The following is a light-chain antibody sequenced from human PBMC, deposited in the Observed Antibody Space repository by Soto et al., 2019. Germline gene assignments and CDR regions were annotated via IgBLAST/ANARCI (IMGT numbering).Light chain of an antibody. Sequence: DIQMSQSASALSASVGYRVTITCRSSQAISNYLAWFQQKPGQAPKRLIYAASTLESGVPSRFSGSGSGTEFSLTISSLQPEDFATYFCLQHKSYQWTFGQGTKVDIK. CDR3: LQHKSYQWT. J-gene: IGKJ1*01. V-gene: IGKV1-17*03. CDR2: AAS. CDR1: QAISNY.